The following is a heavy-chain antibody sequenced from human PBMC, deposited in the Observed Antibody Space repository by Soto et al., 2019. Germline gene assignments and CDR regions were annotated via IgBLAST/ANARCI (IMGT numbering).Heavy chain of an antibody. V-gene: IGHV3-33*01. CDR1: GFSFSTYG. CDR2: IWNDGSNK. D-gene: IGHD1-1*01. J-gene: IGHJ3*02. CDR3: ATELNDMEPFDI. Sequence: QVQLVESGGGVVQPGMSLRLSCVASGFSFSTYGMHWVRQAPGKGLEWVAMIWNDGSNKYYANSVRDRFTISRDNSMNTLYLQMNSLRDDDSAVFYCATELNDMEPFDIWGRGTILTVSS.